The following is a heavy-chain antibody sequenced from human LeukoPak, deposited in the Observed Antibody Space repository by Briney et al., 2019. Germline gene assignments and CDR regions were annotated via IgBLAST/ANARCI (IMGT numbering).Heavy chain of an antibody. Sequence: GGSLRLSCAVSGFNFRDHWMDWVRQAPGKGLEWVGHIKNDGSETYYLDSLKGRFSITRDNTNNALYLQMNSLRVEDTAVYYCVKNDGWFHLAQWGQGTLVTVSS. CDR3: VKNDGWFHLAQ. V-gene: IGHV3-7*03. CDR2: IKNDGSET. D-gene: IGHD6-19*01. CDR1: GFNFRDHW. J-gene: IGHJ4*02.